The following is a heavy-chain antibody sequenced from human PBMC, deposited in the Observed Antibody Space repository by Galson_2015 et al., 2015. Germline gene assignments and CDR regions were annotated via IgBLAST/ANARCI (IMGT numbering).Heavy chain of an antibody. CDR2: ISSSGSTI. CDR1: GFTFSTYE. V-gene: IGHV3-48*03. D-gene: IGHD2-2*01. Sequence: SLRLSCAASGFTFSTYEMTWVRRAPGKGLEWVSYISSSGSTIYYADSVKGRFTISRDNAKNSVYLQMNSLRAEDTAVYYCARVICCGSTYYYYGMDVWGQGTAVTVSS. J-gene: IGHJ6*02. CDR3: ARVICCGSTYYYYGMDV.